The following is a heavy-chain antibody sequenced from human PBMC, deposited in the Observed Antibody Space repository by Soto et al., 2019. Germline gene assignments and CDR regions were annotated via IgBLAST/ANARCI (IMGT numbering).Heavy chain of an antibody. CDR2: ISSGSTYR. J-gene: IGHJ3*02. D-gene: IGHD3-3*01. Sequence: QVQLVESGGGLVKPGGSLRLSCAASGFTFSDYYMTWIRQAPGKGLEWVSYISSGSTYRKYADSVKGRFTISRDNAKNSLYLQMNSLRAEDTAVYYCARGGDYDFWSGNVIPSDDVFAIWGQGTMVTVSS. CDR1: GFTFSDYY. V-gene: IGHV3-11*06. CDR3: ARGGDYDFWSGNVIPSDDVFAI.